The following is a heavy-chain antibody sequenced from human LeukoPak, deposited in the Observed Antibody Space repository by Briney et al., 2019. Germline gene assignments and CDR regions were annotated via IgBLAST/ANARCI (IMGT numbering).Heavy chain of an antibody. CDR1: GFTFDDYA. J-gene: IGHJ4*02. V-gene: IGHV3-9*03. CDR3: AKDIGSDILTGYYRGMDY. D-gene: IGHD3-9*01. Sequence: PGGSLRLSCAASGFTFDDYAMHWVRQAPGKGLEWVSGISWNSGSIGYADSVKGRFTISRDNAKNSLYLQMNSLRAEDMALYYCAKDIGSDILTGYYRGMDYWGQGTLVTVSS. CDR2: ISWNSGSI.